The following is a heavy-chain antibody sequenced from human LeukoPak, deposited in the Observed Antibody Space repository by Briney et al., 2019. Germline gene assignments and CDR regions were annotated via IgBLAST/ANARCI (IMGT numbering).Heavy chain of an antibody. J-gene: IGHJ4*02. CDR2: IYYSGST. V-gene: IGHV4-59*01. D-gene: IGHD3-3*01. Sequence: SETLSLTCTVSGGSISSYYWSWIRQPPGKGLEWLGYIYYSGSTNYNPSLKSRVTISVDTSKNQFSLKLSSVTAADTAVYYCARGPTYYDFWSGYYFDYWGQGTLVTVSS. CDR1: GGSISSYY. CDR3: ARGPTYYDFWSGYYFDY.